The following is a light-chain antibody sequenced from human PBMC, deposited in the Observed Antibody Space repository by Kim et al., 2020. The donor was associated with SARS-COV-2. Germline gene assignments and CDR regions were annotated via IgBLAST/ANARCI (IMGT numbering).Light chain of an antibody. CDR2: AAS. V-gene: IGKV1-39*01. CDR3: QQSYSSPKT. Sequence: EIQMTQSPSSLSASIGDRVTITCRASQSISSYLHWYQQKPGKAPKLLIYAASNLQSGVPSNFSGSGSGTDFTLTISSLQPEDFATYYCQQSYSSPKTFGQGTKVDIK. J-gene: IGKJ1*01. CDR1: QSISSY.